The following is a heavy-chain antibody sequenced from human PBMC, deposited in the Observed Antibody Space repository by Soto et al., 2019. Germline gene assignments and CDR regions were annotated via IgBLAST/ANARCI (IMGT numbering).Heavy chain of an antibody. J-gene: IGHJ6*02. V-gene: IGHV3-23*04. CDR3: AKEPPSYYDNGGYYIWQIDV. D-gene: IGHD3-22*01. CDR2: ISGGGGTT. CDR1: GFTFSSYA. Sequence: EVRLVDSGGGLVQPGGSLRLSCAASGFTFSSYAMNWVRQAPGKGLEWVSAISGGGGTTYYAAPVKGRFTLSRDNSKNTPLVQADIRRAEDTAVYYCAKEPPSYYDNGGYYIWQIDVWGPGTTVTVSS.